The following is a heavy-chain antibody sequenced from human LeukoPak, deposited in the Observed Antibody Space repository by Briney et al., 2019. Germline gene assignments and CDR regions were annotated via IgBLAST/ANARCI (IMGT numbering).Heavy chain of an antibody. D-gene: IGHD6-13*01. CDR1: GDSVSMDTAA. Sequence: SQTLSLTFAISGDSVSMDTAAWNWVRQSPSRGLEWLGSTYYRSKWYNDYAVSVKSRITINPHTSTNQFSLQLNSVTPEDTAVYYCARDRGGSSWYYFDNWGQGSLVTVSS. V-gene: IGHV6-1*01. CDR3: ARDRGGSSWYYFDN. J-gene: IGHJ4*02. CDR2: TYYRSKWYN.